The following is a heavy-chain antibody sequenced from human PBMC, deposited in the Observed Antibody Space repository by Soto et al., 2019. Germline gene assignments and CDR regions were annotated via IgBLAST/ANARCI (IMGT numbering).Heavy chain of an antibody. Sequence: GGSLRLSCAPSGFTFSSYAMSWVRQAPGKGLEWVSAISGSGGSTYYADSVKGRFTISRDNSKKTLYLQMNSLRAEDTALYYCSRGNKYYEFWGGFVGYYYYYAMDVWGQGTTVTVSS. CDR2: ISGSGGST. V-gene: IGHV3-23*01. D-gene: IGHD3-3*01. J-gene: IGHJ6*02. CDR1: GFTFSSYA. CDR3: SRGNKYYEFWGGFVGYYYYYAMDV.